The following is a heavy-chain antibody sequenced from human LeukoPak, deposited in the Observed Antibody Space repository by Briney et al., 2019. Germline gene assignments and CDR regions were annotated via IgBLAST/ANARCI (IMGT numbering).Heavy chain of an antibody. D-gene: IGHD1-14*01. V-gene: IGHV3-23*01. CDR2: ISHNGETK. CDR3: AKDLATNRFSAYDY. CDR1: GFTFSSFA. J-gene: IGHJ4*02. Sequence: GGSLLLSCGVSGFTFSSFAMSWIRPAPGKGLEWVSGISHNGETKDYADSVKGRATISRDNSKNTLYLQMTRLRADDTALYYCAKDLATNRFSAYDYWGQGTLVTVSS.